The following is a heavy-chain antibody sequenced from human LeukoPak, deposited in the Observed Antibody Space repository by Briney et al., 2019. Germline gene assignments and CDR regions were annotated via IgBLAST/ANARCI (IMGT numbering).Heavy chain of an antibody. J-gene: IGHJ4*02. V-gene: IGHV3-7*01. CDR3: VQGWRDN. Sequence: GGSLRLSCEASGFTFSSYWMSWVRQAPGKGLEWVANIKQDGSEKYYVDSVKGRFTISRDNAKNSLYLQMNSLRAEDTAVYYCVQGWRDNWGQGTLVTVSS. D-gene: IGHD2-15*01. CDR1: GFTFSSYW. CDR2: IKQDGSEK.